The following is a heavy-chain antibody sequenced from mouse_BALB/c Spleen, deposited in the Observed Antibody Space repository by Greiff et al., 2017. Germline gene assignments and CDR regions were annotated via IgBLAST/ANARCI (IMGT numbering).Heavy chain of an antibody. CDR1: GYTFSSYW. J-gene: IGHJ4*01. CDR3: ARTDYPSYAMDY. CDR2: ILPGSGST. D-gene: IGHD2-4*01. Sequence: QVQLKESGAELMKPGASVKISCKATGYTFSSYWIEWVKQRPGHGLEWIGEILPGSGSTNYNEKFKGKATFTVDTSSNTAYMQLSSLTSEDSAVYYCARTDYPSYAMDYWGQGTSVTVSS. V-gene: IGHV1-9*01.